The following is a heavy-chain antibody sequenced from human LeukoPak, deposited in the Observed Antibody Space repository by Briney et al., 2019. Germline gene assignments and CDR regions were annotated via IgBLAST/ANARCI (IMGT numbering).Heavy chain of an antibody. J-gene: IGHJ3*02. Sequence: ASVKVSCKASGYTFTGYYMHWVRQAPGQGLEWMGWINPNSGGTNYAQKFQGRVTMTRDTSISTAYMELSRLRSDDTAVYYCARVGIVVVPAAIGAFDIWGQGTMVTVSS. V-gene: IGHV1-2*02. D-gene: IGHD2-2*01. CDR3: ARVGIVVVPAAIGAFDI. CDR2: INPNSGGT. CDR1: GYTFTGYY.